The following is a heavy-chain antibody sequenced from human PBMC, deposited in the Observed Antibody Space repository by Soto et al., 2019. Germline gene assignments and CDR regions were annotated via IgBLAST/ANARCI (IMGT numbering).Heavy chain of an antibody. D-gene: IGHD3-10*01. CDR1: GGTFSSYA. V-gene: IGHV1-69*01. CDR2: IIPIFGTA. Sequence: QVQLVQSGAEVKKPGSSVKVSCKASGGTFSSYAISWVRQAPGQGLEWMGGIIPIFGTANYAQKFQGRVTITADESTSTAYMELSSLRSEDTAVYYCAIGNYYGSGSYYRYYYGMDVWGQGTTVTVSS. J-gene: IGHJ6*02. CDR3: AIGNYYGSGSYYRYYYGMDV.